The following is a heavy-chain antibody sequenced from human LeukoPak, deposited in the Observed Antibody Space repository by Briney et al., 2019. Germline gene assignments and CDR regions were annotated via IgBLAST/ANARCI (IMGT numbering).Heavy chain of an antibody. CDR2: IIPIFGTA. CDR3: ARERYSSSWRGAFDI. V-gene: IGHV1-69*01. Sequence: GSSVKLSCKASGGTFSSYAISWVRQAPGQGLEWMGGIIPIFGTANYAQKFQGRVTITADESTSTAYMELSSLRSEDTAVYYCARERYSSSWRGAFDIWGQGTMVTVSS. D-gene: IGHD6-13*01. CDR1: GGTFSSYA. J-gene: IGHJ3*02.